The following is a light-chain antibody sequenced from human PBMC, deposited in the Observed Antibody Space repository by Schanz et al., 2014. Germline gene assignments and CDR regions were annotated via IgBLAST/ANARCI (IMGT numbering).Light chain of an antibody. J-gene: IGKJ4*01. CDR1: QSVSSGY. CDR2: AAS. CDR3: QQRSNWQAIT. V-gene: IGKV3D-20*02. Sequence: EIVMTQSPATLSVSPGERATLSCRASQSVSSGYLAWYQQKPGQAPRLLIYAASSRATGIPVRFSGSGSGTDFTLTISGLEPEDFAVYYCQQRSNWQAITFGGGTKVEI.